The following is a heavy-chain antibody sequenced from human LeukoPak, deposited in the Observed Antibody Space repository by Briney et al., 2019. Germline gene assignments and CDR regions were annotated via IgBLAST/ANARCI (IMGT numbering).Heavy chain of an antibody. CDR1: GYTFITYY. V-gene: IGHV1-46*01. D-gene: IGHD3-16*01. J-gene: IGHJ4*02. CDR3: ARGDYDSGHFFDY. Sequence: GVSVKVSCKASGYTFITYYMHWVRQAPGQGLEWMGIINPSGGSTSFAEKFQGRVTMTRDTSTSTVFMELSSLRSEDTAVYYCARGDYDSGHFFDYWGQGTLVTVSS. CDR2: INPSGGST.